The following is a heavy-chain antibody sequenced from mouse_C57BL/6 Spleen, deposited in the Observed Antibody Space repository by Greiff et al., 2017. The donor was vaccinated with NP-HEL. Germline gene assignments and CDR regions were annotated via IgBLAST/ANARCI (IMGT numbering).Heavy chain of an antibody. D-gene: IGHD1-1*01. J-gene: IGHJ3*01. CDR3: RAYGSSFAY. CDR1: GYTFTSYG. V-gene: IGHV1-81*01. Sequence: QVQLQQSGAELARPGASVKLSCKASGYTFTSYGISWVKQRTGQGLEWIGEIYPRSGNTYYNEKFKGKATLTADKSSSTAYMELRSLTSEDSAVYFCRAYGSSFAYWGQGTLVTVSA. CDR2: IYPRSGNT.